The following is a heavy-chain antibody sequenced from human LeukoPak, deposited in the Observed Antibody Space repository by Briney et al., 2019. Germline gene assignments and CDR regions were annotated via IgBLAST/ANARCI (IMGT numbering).Heavy chain of an antibody. CDR2: IIPILGIA. D-gene: IGHD5-12*01. J-gene: IGHJ4*02. Sequence: ASVKVSCKASGGTFSSYAISWVRQAPGQGLEWMGRIIPILGIANYAQRFQGRVTITADKSTSIAYMELSSLRSEDTAVYYCARGGYSGYDPDYWGQGTLVTVSS. V-gene: IGHV1-69*04. CDR1: GGTFSSYA. CDR3: ARGGYSGYDPDY.